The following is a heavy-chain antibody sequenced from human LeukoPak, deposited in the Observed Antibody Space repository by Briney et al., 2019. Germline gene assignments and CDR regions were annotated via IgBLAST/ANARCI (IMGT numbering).Heavy chain of an antibody. CDR3: ATAGRYGAGTPVY. CDR1: GFTFSNYW. CDR2: INQDGSEK. J-gene: IGHJ4*01. Sequence: SGGSLRLSCAVSGFTFSNYWMTWVRQTPGKGLEWLAAINQDGSEKHYVDSVKGRFTISRDNAENSLYLQMSSLRVEDTTVYYCATAGRYGAGTPVYWGQEPWSPSPQ. V-gene: IGHV3-7*01. D-gene: IGHD3-10*01.